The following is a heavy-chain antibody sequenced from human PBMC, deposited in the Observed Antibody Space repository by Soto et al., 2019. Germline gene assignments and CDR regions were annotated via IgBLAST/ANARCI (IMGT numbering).Heavy chain of an antibody. J-gene: IGHJ4*02. CDR2: ISSSSSTI. V-gene: IGHV3-48*01. CDR3: ARDKGLHLGELSLWSPDYFDY. D-gene: IGHD3-16*02. CDR1: GFTFSSYS. Sequence: GGSLRLSCAASGFTFSSYSMNWVRQAPGKGLEWVSYISSSSSTIYYADSVKGRFTISRDNAKNSLYLQMNSLRAEDTAVYYCARDKGLHLGELSLWSPDYFDYWGQGTLVTVSS.